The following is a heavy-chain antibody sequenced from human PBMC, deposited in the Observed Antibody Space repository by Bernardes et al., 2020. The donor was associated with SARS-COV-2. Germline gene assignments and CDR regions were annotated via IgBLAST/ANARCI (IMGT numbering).Heavy chain of an antibody. CDR3: ATTAPFITMVRGVSNWFDP. Sequence: ASVKVSCKVSGYTLTELSMHWVRQAPGKGLEWMGGFDPEDGETIYAQKFQGRVTMTEDTSTDTAYMELSSLRSEETAVYYCATTAPFITMVRGVSNWFDPWGQGTLVTVSS. CDR2: FDPEDGET. CDR1: GYTLTELS. D-gene: IGHD3-10*01. J-gene: IGHJ5*02. V-gene: IGHV1-24*01.